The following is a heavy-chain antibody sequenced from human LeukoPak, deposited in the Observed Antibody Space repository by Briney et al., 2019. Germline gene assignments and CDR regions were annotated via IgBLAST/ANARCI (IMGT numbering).Heavy chain of an antibody. J-gene: IGHJ4*02. V-gene: IGHV4-59*12. CDR3: ASRPKLGRPTFDY. CDR2: IYYSGST. Sequence: SSETLSLTCTVSGGSISSYYWSWIRQPPGKGLEWIGYIYYSGSTNYNPSLKSRVTISVDTSKNQFSLKLSSVTAADTAVYYCASRPKLGRPTFDYWGQGTLVTVSS. CDR1: GGSISSYY. D-gene: IGHD1-26*01.